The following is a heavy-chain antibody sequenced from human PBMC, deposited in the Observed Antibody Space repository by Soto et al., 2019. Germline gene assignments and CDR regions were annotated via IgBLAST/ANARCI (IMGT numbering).Heavy chain of an antibody. Sequence: PGGSLRLSCAASGFTFSSYSMNWVRQAPGKGLEWVSYISSSSSTIYYADSVKGRFTISRDNAKNSLYLQMNSLRSEDTAVYYCARGLGYRSSWSVSCFDPWGKGTLVTLSS. CDR2: ISSSSSTI. CDR3: ARGLGYRSSWSVSCFDP. D-gene: IGHD6-13*01. V-gene: IGHV3-48*01. CDR1: GFTFSSYS. J-gene: IGHJ5*02.